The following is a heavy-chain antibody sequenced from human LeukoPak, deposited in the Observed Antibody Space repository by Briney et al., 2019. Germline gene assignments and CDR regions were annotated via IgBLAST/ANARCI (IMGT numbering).Heavy chain of an antibody. D-gene: IGHD1-7*01. Sequence: GGSLRLSCAASGFTFTSYSMSWVCQAPGKGLEWVSGTSDRGDYTYYADSVKGRFTISRDSSKNTLFLQMNSLRAEDTALYFCARKAQYNGHYPLDYWGQGTLVTVSS. CDR2: TSDRGDYT. J-gene: IGHJ4*02. CDR1: GFTFTSYS. CDR3: ARKAQYNGHYPLDY. V-gene: IGHV3-23*01.